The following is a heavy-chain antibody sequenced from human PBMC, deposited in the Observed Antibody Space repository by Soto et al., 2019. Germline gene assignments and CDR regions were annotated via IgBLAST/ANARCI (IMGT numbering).Heavy chain of an antibody. D-gene: IGHD3-3*01. CDR3: AKAAQRFLEWLLYDY. CDR1: GFTFSSYA. V-gene: IGHV3-23*01. Sequence: GSLRLSCAASGFTFSSYAMSWVRQAPGKGLEWVSAISGSGGSTYYADSVKGRFTISRDNSKNTLYLQMNSQRAEDTAVYYCAKAAQRFLEWLLYDYWGQGTLVTVSS. CDR2: ISGSGGST. J-gene: IGHJ4*02.